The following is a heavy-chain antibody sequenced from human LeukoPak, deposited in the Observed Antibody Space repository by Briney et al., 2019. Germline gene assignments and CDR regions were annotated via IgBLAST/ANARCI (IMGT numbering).Heavy chain of an antibody. CDR2: IYYSGST. V-gene: IGHV4-59*01. CDR1: GGSISSYY. D-gene: IGHD5-18*01. CDR3: ARGRIQLWLPYFDY. J-gene: IGHJ4*02. Sequence: PSETLSLTCTVSGGSISSYYWSWLRQPPGKGLEWIGYIYYSGSTNYNPSLKSRVTISVDTSKNQFSLKLSSVTAADTAVYYCARGRIQLWLPYFDYWGQGTLVTVSS.